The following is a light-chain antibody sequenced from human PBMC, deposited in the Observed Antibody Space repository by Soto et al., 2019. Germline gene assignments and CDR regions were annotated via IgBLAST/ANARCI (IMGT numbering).Light chain of an antibody. CDR1: QSVSTY. Sequence: EIVLTQSPATRSLSPGERATLSCRASQSVSTYLAWYQQRPGQAPRLLVYDASNRAAGIPARFSGSGSGTDFTLTITSLEPEDSAVYYCQQRSDWPPYTFGQGTKLEIK. V-gene: IGKV3-11*01. J-gene: IGKJ2*01. CDR2: DAS. CDR3: QQRSDWPPYT.